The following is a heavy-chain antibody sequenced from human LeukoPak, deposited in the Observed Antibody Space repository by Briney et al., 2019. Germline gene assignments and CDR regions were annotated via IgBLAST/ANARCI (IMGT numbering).Heavy chain of an antibody. V-gene: IGHV4-34*01. CDR2: INHSGST. CDR3: ARGEVGANYYFDY. J-gene: IGHJ4*02. CDR1: GGSFSGYY. D-gene: IGHD1-26*01. Sequence: SETLSLTCAVYGGSFSGYYWSWLRRPPGKGLEWIGEINHSGSTNYNPSLKSRVTIPVDASKNQFSLKLSSVTAADTAVYYCARGEVGANYYFDYWGQGTLVTVSS.